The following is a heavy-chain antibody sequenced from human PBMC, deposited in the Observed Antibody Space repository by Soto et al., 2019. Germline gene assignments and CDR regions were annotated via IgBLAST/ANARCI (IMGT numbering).Heavy chain of an antibody. Sequence: ASVKVSCKASGYTFTSYGISWVRQAPGQGLEWMGWISAYNGNTNYAQKLQGRVTMTTDTSTSTAYMELRSLRSDDTAVYYCARVPDNDLILTGYSEYFDYWGQGTLVTVSS. J-gene: IGHJ4*02. V-gene: IGHV1-18*01. CDR3: ARVPDNDLILTGYSEYFDY. CDR1: GYTFTSYG. D-gene: IGHD3-9*01. CDR2: ISAYNGNT.